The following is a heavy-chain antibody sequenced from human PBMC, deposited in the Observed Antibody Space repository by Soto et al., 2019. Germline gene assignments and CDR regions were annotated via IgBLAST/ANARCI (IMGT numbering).Heavy chain of an antibody. CDR2: ISPVTGGT. Sequence: QVQLVQSGAEVKKPGASVKVSCKASGYTFTGHYIHWVRQAPGQGPEWMGEISPVTGGTKYAQKFQGRVTMTRDTSSTTVYMELNNLSPDDTAVYYCGRGRSGELVVFYWGQGTLVSVSS. D-gene: IGHD1-7*01. J-gene: IGHJ4*02. CDR3: GRGRSGELVVFY. V-gene: IGHV1-2*02. CDR1: GYTFTGHY.